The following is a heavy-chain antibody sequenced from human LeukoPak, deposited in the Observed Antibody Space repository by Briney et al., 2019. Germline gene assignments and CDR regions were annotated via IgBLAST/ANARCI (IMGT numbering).Heavy chain of an antibody. J-gene: IGHJ4*02. CDR1: AFTSTSNA. CDR3: AKDPLFLSHHFDY. V-gene: IGHV3-23*01. Sequence: GPLRSPCPALAFTSTSNAFCWSRRPPGGGRLWFSAISGSGGSTYYADSVKGRFTISRDNSKNTLYLQMNSLRAEDTDVYYCAKDPLFLSHHFDYWGKGTLVTVSS. CDR2: ISGSGGST.